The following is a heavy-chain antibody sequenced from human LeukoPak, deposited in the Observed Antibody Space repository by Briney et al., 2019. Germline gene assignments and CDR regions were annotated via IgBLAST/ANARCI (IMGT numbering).Heavy chain of an antibody. Sequence: PGGSLRLSCAASGFTFGTYAMHWVRQAPGKGLEWVANIKQDGREKYYVDSVKGRFTISRDNAKNSLYLQMNSLRVEDTAVYYCARDGSSHYYFDYWGQGTLVTVSS. CDR3: ARDGSSHYYFDY. V-gene: IGHV3-7*01. D-gene: IGHD2-15*01. CDR1: GFTFGTYA. CDR2: IKQDGREK. J-gene: IGHJ4*02.